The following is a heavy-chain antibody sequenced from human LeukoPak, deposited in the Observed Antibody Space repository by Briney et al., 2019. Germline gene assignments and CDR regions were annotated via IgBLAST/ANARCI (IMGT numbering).Heavy chain of an antibody. CDR1: GGSISSSSYY. Sequence: PSETLSLTCTVSGGSISSSSYYWGWIRQPPGKGLEWIGSIYYSGSTYYNPSLKSRVTISVDTSKNQFSLKLSSVTAADTAVYYCARQLGVYFDWFYDYWGQGTLVTVSS. CDR3: ARQLGVYFDWFYDY. J-gene: IGHJ4*02. V-gene: IGHV4-39*01. D-gene: IGHD3-9*01. CDR2: IYYSGST.